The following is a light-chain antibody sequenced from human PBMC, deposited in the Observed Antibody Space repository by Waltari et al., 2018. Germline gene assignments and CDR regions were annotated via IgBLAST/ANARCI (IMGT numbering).Light chain of an antibody. CDR2: VNSNCSH. CDR1: GEYSAYP. J-gene: IGLJ3*02. CDR3: QTWGTGFQV. Sequence: LVLTQSPSASASLGASVTLTCSLPGEYSAYPIAWHQHLPLKGPRYLMTVNSNCSHKKGCGISDRFSGSSSDLDRYLIISRLQSDDEAEYFCQTWGTGFQVFGTGTKLTVL. V-gene: IGLV4-69*01.